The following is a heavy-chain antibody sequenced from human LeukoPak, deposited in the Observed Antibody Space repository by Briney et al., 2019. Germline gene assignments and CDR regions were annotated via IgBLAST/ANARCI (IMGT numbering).Heavy chain of an antibody. CDR2: ISWNSGSI. CDR1: GFTFDDYA. D-gene: IGHD6-6*01. J-gene: IGHJ4*02. V-gene: IGHV3-9*01. CDR3: AKATSSSNYFDY. Sequence: SGRSLRLSCAASGFTFDDYAMHWVRQAPGKGLEWVSGISWNSGSIGYADSVKGRFTISRDNAKNSLYLQMNSLRAEDTALYYCAKATSSSNYFDYWGQGTLVTVSS.